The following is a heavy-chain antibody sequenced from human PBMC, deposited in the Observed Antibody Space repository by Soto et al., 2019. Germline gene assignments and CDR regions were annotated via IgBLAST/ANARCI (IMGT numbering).Heavy chain of an antibody. V-gene: IGHV5-10-1*01. Sequence: GESLKISCKGSGYSFTSYWISWVRQMPGKGLEWMGRIDPSDSYTNYSPSFQGHVTISADKSISTAYLRWSSLKASDTAMYYCARIAFLISSEDYYYSYGMDVWGQGTTVTVSS. J-gene: IGHJ6*02. CDR1: GYSFTSYW. CDR2: IDPSDSYT. CDR3: ARIAFLISSEDYYYSYGMDV. D-gene: IGHD3-3*02.